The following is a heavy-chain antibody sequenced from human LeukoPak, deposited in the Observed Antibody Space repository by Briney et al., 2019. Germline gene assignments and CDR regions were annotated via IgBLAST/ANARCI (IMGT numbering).Heavy chain of an antibody. Sequence: SETLSLTCTVSGGSISSSSYYWGWIRQPPGKGLEWIGSVYYSGTTSYNPSLKSRVTISVDTSKNQFSLKLSSVTAADTAVYYCARQGGYCSGGSCYSYYFDYWGQGTLVTVSS. V-gene: IGHV4-39*01. CDR1: GGSISSSSYY. J-gene: IGHJ4*02. D-gene: IGHD2-15*01. CDR3: ARQGGYCSGGSCYSYYFDY. CDR2: VYYSGTT.